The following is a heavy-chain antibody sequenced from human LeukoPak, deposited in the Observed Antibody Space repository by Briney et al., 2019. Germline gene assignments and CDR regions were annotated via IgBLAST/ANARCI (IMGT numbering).Heavy chain of an antibody. CDR1: GFTFSDYH. J-gene: IGHJ4*02. D-gene: IGHD2-21*01. Sequence: GGSLRLSCAASGFTFSDYHINWVREAPGKGVEWLSYISSTSTSMNYADSVRGRFAISRDNAKNSLYLQMNSLRDEDTAVYYCARVWQDNSGVDYWGQGTLVTVSS. CDR3: ARVWQDNSGVDY. V-gene: IGHV3-48*02. CDR2: ISSTSTSM.